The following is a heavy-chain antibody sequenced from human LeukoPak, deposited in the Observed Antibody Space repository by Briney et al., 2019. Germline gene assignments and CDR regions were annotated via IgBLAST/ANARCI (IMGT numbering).Heavy chain of an antibody. CDR1: GFTFDVCD. CDR2: ISWDSGSI. J-gene: IGHJ4*02. CDR3: AKDGADY. Sequence: SGGSLRLLCAASGFTFDVCDMHCVRRARGKGLEWVSGISWDSGSIGYADSVKGRFTISRDNAKNSLYLQMNSLRAEDTALYYCAKDGADYWGQGTLVTVSS. D-gene: IGHD1-26*01. V-gene: IGHV3-9*01.